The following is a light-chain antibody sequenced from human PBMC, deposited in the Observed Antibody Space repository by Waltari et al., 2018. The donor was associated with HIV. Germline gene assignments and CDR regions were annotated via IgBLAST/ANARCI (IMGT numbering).Light chain of an antibody. V-gene: IGKV1-33*01. J-gene: IGKJ2*01. CDR3: QQYDNLPYT. CDR1: QDISNY. CDR2: DAS. Sequence: DIQMTQSPSSLSASVGDRVTITCQASQDISNYLNWYQHKPGKAPKLLSYDASNLETGVPSRFSGSGSGTDFTFTISSLQPEDIATYYCQQYDNLPYTFGQGTKLEIK.